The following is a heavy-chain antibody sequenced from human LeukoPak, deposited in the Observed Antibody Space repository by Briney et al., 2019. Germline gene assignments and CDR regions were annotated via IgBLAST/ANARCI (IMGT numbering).Heavy chain of an antibody. CDR3: AKDIHPGLGSGASCCFDY. J-gene: IGHJ4*02. Sequence: ASVKVSCKASGYIFTDYGISWVRQAPGQGFEWMGWISGYNGNTNYAQSLRGRVTMSTDTSTSTAYMELRNLRSGDTAVYYCAKDIHPGLGSGASCCFDYWGQGTLVTVSS. D-gene: IGHD2-15*01. CDR1: GYIFTDYG. CDR2: ISGYNGNT. V-gene: IGHV1-18*01.